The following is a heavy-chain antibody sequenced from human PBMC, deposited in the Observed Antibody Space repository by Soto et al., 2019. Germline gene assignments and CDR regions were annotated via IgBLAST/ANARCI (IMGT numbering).Heavy chain of an antibody. J-gene: IGHJ4*02. V-gene: IGHV1-2*04. CDR1: GYTFTGYY. D-gene: IGHD3-22*01. Sequence: ASVKVSCKASGYTFTGYYMHWVRQAPGQGLEWMGWINPNSGGTNYAQKFQGWVTMTRDTSISTAYMELSRLRSDDTAVYYCARDRGDSSGSYFDYWGQGTLVTVSS. CDR2: INPNSGGT. CDR3: ARDRGDSSGSYFDY.